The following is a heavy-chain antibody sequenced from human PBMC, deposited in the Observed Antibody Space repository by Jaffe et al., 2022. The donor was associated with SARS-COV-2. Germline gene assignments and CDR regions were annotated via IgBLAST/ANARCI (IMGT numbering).Heavy chain of an antibody. CDR2: IWYDGSNK. CDR3: ARDGRGPIAAAGLDY. Sequence: QVQLVESGGGVVQPGRSLRLSCAASGFTFSSYGMHWVRQAPGKGLEWVAVIWYDGSNKYYADSVKGRFTISRDNSKNTLYLQMNSLRAEDTAVYYCARDGRGPIAAAGLDYWGQGTLVTVSS. CDR1: GFTFSSYG. D-gene: IGHD6-13*01. V-gene: IGHV3-33*01. J-gene: IGHJ4*02.